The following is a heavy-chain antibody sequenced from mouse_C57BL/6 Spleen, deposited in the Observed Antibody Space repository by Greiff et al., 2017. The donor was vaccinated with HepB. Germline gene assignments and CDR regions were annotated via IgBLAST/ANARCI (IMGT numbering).Heavy chain of an antibody. V-gene: IGHV1-7*01. J-gene: IGHJ2*01. CDR1: GYTFTCYW. D-gene: IGHD1-1*01. CDR2: IDPCSGDT. Sequence: QVQLQQSGADLVKPGASVKLSCKASGYTFTCYWMHWVKQRPGQGLVWIGYIDPCSGDTKYTQKFKDKATLTADTSSSTAYMQLGSLTYEDSAVYYCAKDGSAFFDYWGQGTAVTVAS. CDR3: AKDGSAFFDY.